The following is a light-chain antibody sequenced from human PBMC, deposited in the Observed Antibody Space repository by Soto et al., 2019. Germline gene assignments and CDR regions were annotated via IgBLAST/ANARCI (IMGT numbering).Light chain of an antibody. V-gene: IGKV3-20*01. J-gene: IGKJ1*01. CDR2: GAS. CDR3: QQYGSSGT. CDR1: QSVSNNY. Sequence: EVILTQSPGTLSLYHRERATLSCRASQSVSNNYLAWYQQKPGQAPRLLIYGASNRATGIPDRLSGSGSGTDFTLTISRLEPEDFAVYYCQQYGSSGTFGQRTKVDI.